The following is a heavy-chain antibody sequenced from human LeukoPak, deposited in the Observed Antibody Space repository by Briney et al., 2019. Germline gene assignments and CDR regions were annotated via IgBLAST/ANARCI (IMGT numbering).Heavy chain of an antibody. Sequence: GGSLRLSCAASAITFSGYSMNWVRQAPGKGLEWVSSISGGGESIYYADSVKGRFTISRDNARNSLYLKMDSLRAEDTAVYYCARANPPAISFFDYWGQGTLVTVSS. CDR3: ARANPPAISFFDY. CDR2: ISGGGESI. D-gene: IGHD3-9*01. V-gene: IGHV3-21*01. J-gene: IGHJ4*02. CDR1: AITFSGYS.